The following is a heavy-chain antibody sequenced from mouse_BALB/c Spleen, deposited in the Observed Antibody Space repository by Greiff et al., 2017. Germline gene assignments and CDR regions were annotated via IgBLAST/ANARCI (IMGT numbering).Heavy chain of an antibody. J-gene: IGHJ4*01. V-gene: IGHV5-6*01. CDR3: AMYYGSSYVDY. Sequence: EVMLVESGGDLVKPGGSLKLSCAASGFTFSSYGMSWVRQTPDKRLELVATISSGGSYTYYPDSVKGRFTISRDNAKNTLYLQMSSLKSEDTAMFYCAMYYGSSYVDYGGRRTSVTVS. CDR1: GFTFSSYG. D-gene: IGHD1-1*01. CDR2: ISSGGSYT.